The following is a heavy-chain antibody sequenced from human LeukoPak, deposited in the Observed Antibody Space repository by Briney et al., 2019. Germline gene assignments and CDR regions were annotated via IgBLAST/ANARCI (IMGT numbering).Heavy chain of an antibody. J-gene: IGHJ3*02. Sequence: GGSLRLSCAASGFTVSSDYMSWVRQAPGKGLEWASIIYSGGDIYYTDSVKDRFTISRDNAKNSLYLQMNSLRAEDTAVYYCARDRTRAFDIWGQGTMVTVSS. CDR3: ARDRTRAFDI. CDR1: GFTVSSDY. CDR2: IYSGGDI. V-gene: IGHV3-66*01.